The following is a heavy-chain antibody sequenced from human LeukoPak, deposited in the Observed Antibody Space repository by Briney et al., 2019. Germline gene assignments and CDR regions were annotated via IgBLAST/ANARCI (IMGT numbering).Heavy chain of an antibody. CDR1: GYTFTSYG. V-gene: IGHV1-18*01. J-gene: IGHJ6*02. Sequence: ASVKVSCKASGYTFTSYGISWVRQAPGQGLEWMGWISAYNGNTNYAQKLQGRVTMTTDTSTSTAYMELRSLRSDDTAVYYCARVGDYVGLSVHMLGYYGMDVWGQGTTVTVSS. CDR2: ISAYNGNT. CDR3: ARVGDYVGLSVHMLGYYGMDV. D-gene: IGHD4-23*01.